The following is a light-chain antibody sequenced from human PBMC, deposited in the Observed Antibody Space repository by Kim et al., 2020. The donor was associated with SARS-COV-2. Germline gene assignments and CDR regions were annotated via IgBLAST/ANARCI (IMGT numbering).Light chain of an antibody. V-gene: IGKV3-15*01. J-gene: IGKJ4*01. CDR1: QSVRRH. CDR2: GAS. Sequence: VSPGARATPSGRASQSVRRHSAWYHQRPGQAPRLLFYGASTRAPGIPDRCSGSGSGTEFTLAISSLQSEDFAVYYCQQYDKWPLTCGGGTKVDIK. CDR3: QQYDKWPLT.